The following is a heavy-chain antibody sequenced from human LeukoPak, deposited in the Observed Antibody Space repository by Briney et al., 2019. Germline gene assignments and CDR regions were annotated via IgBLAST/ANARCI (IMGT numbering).Heavy chain of an antibody. Sequence: PGGSLRLSCPASGFTFSSYSMNWVRQAPGKGLEWVSSISSSSSYIYYADSVKGRFTISRDNAKNSLYLQMNSLRAEDTAVYYCARDRDGYNSMLFYWGQGTLVTVSS. V-gene: IGHV3-21*01. J-gene: IGHJ4*02. CDR2: ISSSSSYI. CDR3: ARDRDGYNSMLFY. CDR1: GFTFSSYS. D-gene: IGHD5-24*01.